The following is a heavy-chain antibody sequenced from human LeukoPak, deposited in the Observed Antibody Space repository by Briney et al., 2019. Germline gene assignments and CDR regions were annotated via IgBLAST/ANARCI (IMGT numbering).Heavy chain of an antibody. CDR2: INHSGST. V-gene: IGHV4-34*01. Sequence: SETLSLTCAVSGYSISSGYYWSWIRQPPGKGLEWIGEINHSGSTNYNPSLKSRVTISVDTSKNQFSLKLSSVTAADTAVYYCARGTEDDAFDIWGQGTMVTVSS. J-gene: IGHJ3*02. CDR1: GYSISSGYY. CDR3: ARGTEDDAFDI.